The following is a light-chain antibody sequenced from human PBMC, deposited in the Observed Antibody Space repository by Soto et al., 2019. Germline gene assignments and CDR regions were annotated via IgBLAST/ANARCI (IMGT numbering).Light chain of an antibody. J-gene: IGLJ1*01. CDR1: SSDIGGYNS. V-gene: IGLV2-8*01. Sequence: QSALTQSPSASGSPGQSVTISCTGTSSDIGGYNSVSWYQQHPGKAPKVMIYDVTKRPSGVPDRFSGSKSGNTASLTVSALQAEDEADYYCSSYTTSNTPLYVFGTGTKLTVL. CDR2: DVT. CDR3: SSYTTSNTPLYV.